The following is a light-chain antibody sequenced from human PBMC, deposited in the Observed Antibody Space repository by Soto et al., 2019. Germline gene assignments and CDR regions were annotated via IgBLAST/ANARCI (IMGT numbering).Light chain of an antibody. V-gene: IGKV3-20*01. CDR3: KQYGRAPPWT. CDR2: GAS. J-gene: IGKJ1*01. Sequence: EDVLTRSPGPLSLSPGKKPTRFCKANQSVSNNYLAWYQLKPGQAPRFLIYGASNRATGIPDRFSGSGCGTNFSLTISRLEPEDFAVYYCKQYGRAPPWTFGQGTKVDIK. CDR1: QSVSNNY.